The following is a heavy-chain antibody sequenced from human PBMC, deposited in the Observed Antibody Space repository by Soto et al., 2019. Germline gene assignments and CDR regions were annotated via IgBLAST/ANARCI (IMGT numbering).Heavy chain of an antibody. J-gene: IGHJ6*03. CDR2: ISGSGGRT. CDR3: AKRGTMVRGGYYMDV. Sequence: GGSLRLSCAASGFTFSSYAMSWVRQAPGKGLEWVSAISGSGGRTYYADSVKGRFTISGDNSKNTLYLQMNSLRAEDTAVYYCAKRGTMVRGGYYMDVWGKGTTVTVSS. CDR1: GFTFSSYA. V-gene: IGHV3-23*01. D-gene: IGHD3-10*01.